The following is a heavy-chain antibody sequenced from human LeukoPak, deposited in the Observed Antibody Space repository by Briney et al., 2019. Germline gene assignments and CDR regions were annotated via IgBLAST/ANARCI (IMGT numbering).Heavy chain of an antibody. Sequence: SETLSLTCAVYGGSFSGYYWSWIRQPPGKGLEWIGEINHSGSTNYNPSLKSRVTISVDTSKNQFSLKLSSVTAADTAVYYCARAADWLLDYWGQGTLVTVSS. D-gene: IGHD3-9*01. CDR3: ARAADWLLDY. J-gene: IGHJ4*02. CDR1: GGSFSGYY. CDR2: INHSGST. V-gene: IGHV4-34*01.